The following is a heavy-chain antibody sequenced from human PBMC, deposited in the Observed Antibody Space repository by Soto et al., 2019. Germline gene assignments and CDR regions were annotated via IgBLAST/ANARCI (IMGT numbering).Heavy chain of an antibody. D-gene: IGHD6-19*01. J-gene: IGHJ4*02. Sequence: QVQLQESGPGLVKPSGTLSLTCAVSGDSVSSPYYWCWVRQPPGKGLEWMGEVFHTGTTSYNPSLRSRVTISMDKSNNQFSLYFSSVTASDTAVYYCARSAGWYAVHSWGPGTLVIVSS. CDR3: ARSAGWYAVHS. V-gene: IGHV4-4*02. CDR1: GDSVSSPYY. CDR2: VFHTGTT.